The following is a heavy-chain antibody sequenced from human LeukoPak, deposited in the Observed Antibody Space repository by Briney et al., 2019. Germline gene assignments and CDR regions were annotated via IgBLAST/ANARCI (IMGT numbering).Heavy chain of an antibody. D-gene: IGHD3-22*01. J-gene: IGHJ6*03. Sequence: ASVKVSCKASGGTFSSYAISWVRQAPGQGLEWMGGIIPIFGTANYAQKFQGRVTITADKSTSTAYMELSSLRSEDTAVYYCATAAYYYDSSGYWGGYYYYYYMDVWGKGTTVTVSS. V-gene: IGHV1-69*06. CDR3: ATAAYYYDSSGYWGGYYYYYYMDV. CDR1: GGTFSSYA. CDR2: IIPIFGTA.